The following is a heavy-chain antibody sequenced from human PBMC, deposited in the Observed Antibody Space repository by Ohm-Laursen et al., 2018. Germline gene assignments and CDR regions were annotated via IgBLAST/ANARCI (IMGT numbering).Heavy chain of an antibody. Sequence: ASVKVSCKTSGYTFTNYDINWVRQATGQGLEWMGWMDPKSGQTAYAQNFQGRVTMTTDTPTSTAYMELRSLTSDDTAVYYCARDRGDLGYWGQGTLVIVSS. CDR1: GYTFTNYD. V-gene: IGHV1-8*01. J-gene: IGHJ4*02. CDR3: ARDRGDLGY. CDR2: MDPKSGQT. D-gene: IGHD3-10*01.